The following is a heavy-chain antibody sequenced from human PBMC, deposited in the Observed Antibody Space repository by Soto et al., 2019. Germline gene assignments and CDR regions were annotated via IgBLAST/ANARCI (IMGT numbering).Heavy chain of an antibody. V-gene: IGHV1-2*04. J-gene: IGHJ3*02. CDR1: GYTFTGYY. CDR2: INPNSGGT. D-gene: IGHD5-18*01. CDR3: ARGAGDSYGYRGAFES. Sequence: ASVQVSCKASGYTFTGYYMHWVRQAPGQGLEWTGWINPNSGGTNYAQKFQGWVTMTRDTSISTAYMELSRLRSDDTAVYYCARGAGDSYGYRGAFESWGQVTMVTVAS.